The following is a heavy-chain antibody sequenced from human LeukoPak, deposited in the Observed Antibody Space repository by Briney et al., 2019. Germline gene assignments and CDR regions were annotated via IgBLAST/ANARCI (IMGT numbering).Heavy chain of an antibody. V-gene: IGHV4-4*07. J-gene: IGHJ3*02. CDR3: ARERRAGAAFGI. CDR1: GDSISSGYY. CDR2: IYTSGST. D-gene: IGHD6-13*01. Sequence: SETLSLTCTVSGDSISSGYYWSWIRQPAGKGLEWIGRIYTSGSTNYNPSLKSRVTMSVDTSKNQFSLKLSSVTAADTAVYYCARERRAGAAFGIWGQGTMVTVSS.